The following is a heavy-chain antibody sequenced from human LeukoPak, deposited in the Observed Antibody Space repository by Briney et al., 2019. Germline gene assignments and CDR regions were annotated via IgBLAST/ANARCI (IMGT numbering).Heavy chain of an antibody. CDR1: GGSISSGSYY. V-gene: IGHV4-39*07. Sequence: PSETLSLTCTVSGGSISSGSYYWDWIRQPPGKGLEWIGEIYHSGSTNYNPSLKSRVTISVDKSKNQFSLKLSSVTAADTAVYYCARDGVGATGKNPGDWGQGTLVTVSS. CDR2: IYHSGST. CDR3: ARDGVGATGKNPGD. D-gene: IGHD1-26*01. J-gene: IGHJ4*02.